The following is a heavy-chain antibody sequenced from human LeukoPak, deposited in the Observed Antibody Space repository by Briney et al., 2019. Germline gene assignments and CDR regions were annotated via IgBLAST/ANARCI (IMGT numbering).Heavy chain of an antibody. CDR2: ISAYNGNT. CDR1: GHTFTSYG. J-gene: IGHJ4*02. Sequence: GASVKVSCKASGHTFTSYGISWVRQAPGQGLEWMGWISAYNGNTNYAQKLQGRVTMTTDTSTSTAYMELRSLRSDDTAVYYCARDCRITMIVVVPEIDYWGQGTLVTVSS. CDR3: ARDCRITMIVVVPEIDY. V-gene: IGHV1-18*01. D-gene: IGHD3-22*01.